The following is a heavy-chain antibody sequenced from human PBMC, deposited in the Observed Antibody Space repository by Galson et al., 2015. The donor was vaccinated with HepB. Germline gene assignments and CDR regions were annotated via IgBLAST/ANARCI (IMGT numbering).Heavy chain of an antibody. CDR3: ARESVGATTFDY. Sequence: SLRLSCAASGFTFSSYGMHWVRQAPGKGLEWVAVIWYDGSNKYYADSVKGRFTISRDNSKNTLYLQMNSLRAEDTAVYYCARESVGATTFDYWGQGTLVAVSS. D-gene: IGHD1-26*01. CDR1: GFTFSSYG. V-gene: IGHV3-33*01. J-gene: IGHJ4*02. CDR2: IWYDGSNK.